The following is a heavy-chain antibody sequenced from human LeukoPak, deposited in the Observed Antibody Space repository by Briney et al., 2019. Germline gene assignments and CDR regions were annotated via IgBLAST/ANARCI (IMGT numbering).Heavy chain of an antibody. J-gene: IGHJ4*02. D-gene: IGHD1-26*01. V-gene: IGHV1-18*01. Sequence: ASVKVSCKASGYTFTSYGISWVRQAPGQGLERMGWISAYNGNTNYAQKLQGRVTMTTDTSTSTAYMELRSLRSDDTAVYYCARGRYSGSQAGVPIDYWGQGTLVTVSS. CDR2: ISAYNGNT. CDR1: GYTFTSYG. CDR3: ARGRYSGSQAGVPIDY.